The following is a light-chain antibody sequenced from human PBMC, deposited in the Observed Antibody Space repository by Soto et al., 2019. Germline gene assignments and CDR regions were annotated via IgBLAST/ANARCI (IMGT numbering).Light chain of an antibody. CDR2: DVR. J-gene: IGLJ2*01. CDR3: TSHTTTSPPVL. CDR1: SSDVGAFNF. Sequence: QSALTQPASVSGSPGQSITISCTGTSSDVGAFNFVPWYQQHPGKAPKLMIYDVRHRPSGVSDRFSGSKSGNTASLTIYGLQAEDEADYYCTSHTTTSPPVLFGGGTKLTVL. V-gene: IGLV2-14*03.